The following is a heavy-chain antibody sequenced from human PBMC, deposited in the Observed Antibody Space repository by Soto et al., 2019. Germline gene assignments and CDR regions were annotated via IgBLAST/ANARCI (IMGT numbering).Heavy chain of an antibody. Sequence: EVQLVESGGGLVQPGGSLRLSCAASGFTFSSYWMSWVRQAPGKGLEWVANIKQDGSEKYYVDSVKGRFTISRDNAKNSLYLQMNSRRAEDTAVYYCARDRESSGWYDLGDYWGQGTLVTVSS. J-gene: IGHJ4*02. V-gene: IGHV3-7*01. CDR3: ARDRESSGWYDLGDY. D-gene: IGHD6-19*01. CDR1: GFTFSSYW. CDR2: IKQDGSEK.